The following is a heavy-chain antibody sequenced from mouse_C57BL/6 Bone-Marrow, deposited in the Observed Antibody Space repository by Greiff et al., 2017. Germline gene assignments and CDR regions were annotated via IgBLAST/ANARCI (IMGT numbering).Heavy chain of an antibody. J-gene: IGHJ1*03. CDR3: ARGFYYGNYDWYFDV. D-gene: IGHD2-1*01. V-gene: IGHV1-55*01. CDR1: GYTFTSYW. Sequence: QVQLQQPGAELVKPGASVKMSCKASGYTFTSYWITWVKQRPGQGLEWIGDIYPGSGSTNYNEKFKSKATLTVDTSSSTAYMQLSSLTSEDSAVYYCARGFYYGNYDWYFDVWGTGTTVTVSS. CDR2: IYPGSGST.